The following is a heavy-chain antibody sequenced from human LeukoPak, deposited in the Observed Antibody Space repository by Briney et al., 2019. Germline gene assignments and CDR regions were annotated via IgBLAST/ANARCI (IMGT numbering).Heavy chain of an antibody. Sequence: GGSLRLSCAASGFTFSSYWMSWVRQAPGKGLEWVANIKKDGSEKYYVDSVKGRFTISRDNAKTSLYLQMNSLRAEDTAVYYCAKDGGSSGWSYWGQGTLVTVSS. CDR1: GFTFSSYW. D-gene: IGHD6-19*01. V-gene: IGHV3-7*01. CDR2: IKKDGSEK. CDR3: AKDGGSSGWSY. J-gene: IGHJ4*02.